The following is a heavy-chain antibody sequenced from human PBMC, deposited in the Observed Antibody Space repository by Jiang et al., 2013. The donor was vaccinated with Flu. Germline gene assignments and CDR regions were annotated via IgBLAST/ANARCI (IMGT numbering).Heavy chain of an antibody. J-gene: IGHJ4*02. CDR1: GGSFSGYY. Sequence: VLLKPSETLSLTCAVYGGSFSGYYWSWIRQPPGKGLEWIGEINHSGSTNYNPSLKSRVTISVDTSKNQFSLKLSSVTAADTAVYYCARGRGWYPWDYWGQGTLVTVSS. D-gene: IGHD6-19*01. CDR2: INHSGST. V-gene: IGHV4-34*01. CDR3: ARGRGWYPWDY.